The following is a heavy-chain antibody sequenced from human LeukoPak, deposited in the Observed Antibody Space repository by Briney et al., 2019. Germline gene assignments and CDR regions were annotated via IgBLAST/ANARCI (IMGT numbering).Heavy chain of an antibody. Sequence: PSETLSLTCAVSGGSISSGGYSWVWLRQPPGKGLEWVGYIYHSGITYYNPSLKSRVTISVDRSKNQFSLKLRSVTAADTAVSYCARVTYYYASSGYHTADWFDPWGQGTLVTVSS. CDR1: GGSISSGGYS. D-gene: IGHD3-22*01. V-gene: IGHV4-30-2*01. CDR2: IYHSGIT. J-gene: IGHJ5*02. CDR3: ARVTYYYASSGYHTADWFDP.